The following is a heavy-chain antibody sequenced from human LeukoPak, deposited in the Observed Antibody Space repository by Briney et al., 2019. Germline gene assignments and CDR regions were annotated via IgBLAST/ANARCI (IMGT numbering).Heavy chain of an antibody. J-gene: IGHJ5*02. CDR3: ARSIIAAAGTIWFDP. V-gene: IGHV4-39*07. Sequence: SETLSLTCTVSGGSISSSSYYWGWIRQPPGKGLEWIGSIYYSGSTSYDPSLKSRVTISVDTSKNQFSLKLSSVTAADTAVYYCARSIIAAAGTIWFDPWGQGTLVTVSS. CDR1: GGSISSSSYY. D-gene: IGHD6-13*01. CDR2: IYYSGST.